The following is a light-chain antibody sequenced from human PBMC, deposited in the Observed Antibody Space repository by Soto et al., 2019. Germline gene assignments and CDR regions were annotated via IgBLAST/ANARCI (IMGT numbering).Light chain of an antibody. V-gene: IGLV2-11*01. Sequence: SALTQPRSVSGSPGQSVTISCTGTSSDVGGYNYVSWYQQHPGKAPKVMIYDVRKRPSGVPDRFSGSKSGNTASLTISGLQAEDEADYYCCSYAGSFAYVFGTGTKVTVL. CDR2: DVR. J-gene: IGLJ1*01. CDR1: SSDVGGYNY. CDR3: CSYAGSFAYV.